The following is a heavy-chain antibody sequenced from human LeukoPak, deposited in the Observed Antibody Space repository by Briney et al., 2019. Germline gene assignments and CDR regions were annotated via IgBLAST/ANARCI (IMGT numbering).Heavy chain of an antibody. J-gene: IGHJ3*02. D-gene: IGHD6-6*01. Sequence: GGSLRLSCAASGFTFSGSAMHWVRQAPGKGLEWVSSISSSSTYIYYADSVEGRFTISRDNAKNSLYLQMNSLRAEDTAIYYCARDVRAYSTSSSAFDIWGQGTMVTVSS. CDR3: ARDVRAYSTSSSAFDI. V-gene: IGHV3-21*01. CDR2: ISSSSTYI. CDR1: GFTFSGSA.